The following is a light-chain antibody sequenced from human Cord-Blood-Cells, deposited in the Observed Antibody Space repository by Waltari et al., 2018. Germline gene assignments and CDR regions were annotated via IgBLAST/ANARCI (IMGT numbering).Light chain of an antibody. CDR3: QQSYSTPRT. J-gene: IGKJ1*01. Sequence: DIQMTQSPSYMSASVGDRVTITRRASQSISSYLNWYQQKPGKAPKLLIYAASSLQSGVPSRFSGCGSGTDFTLTISSLQPEDFTAYYCQQSYSTPRTFGQGTKVEIK. V-gene: IGKV1-39*01. CDR2: AAS. CDR1: QSISSY.